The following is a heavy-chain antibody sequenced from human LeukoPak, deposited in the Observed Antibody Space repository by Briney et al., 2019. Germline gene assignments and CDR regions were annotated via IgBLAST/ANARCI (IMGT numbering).Heavy chain of an antibody. D-gene: IGHD3-3*01. CDR1: GGSFSGYY. Sequence: SETLSLTCAVYGGSFSGYYWSWIRQPPGKGLEWIGEINHSGSTNYNPSLKGRVTISVDTSKNQFSLKLSSVTAADTAVYYCASLLFTIFGVDPGWFDPWGQGTLVTVSS. V-gene: IGHV4-34*01. J-gene: IGHJ5*02. CDR2: INHSGST. CDR3: ASLLFTIFGVDPGWFDP.